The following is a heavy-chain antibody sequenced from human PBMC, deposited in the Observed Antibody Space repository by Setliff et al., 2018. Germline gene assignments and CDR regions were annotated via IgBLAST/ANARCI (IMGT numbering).Heavy chain of an antibody. CDR3: ARHESYGDYNFDY. Sequence: PSETLSLTCTVSGGSISSGGYYWSWIRQHPGKGLEWIGYIYYSGSTSYYNPSLKSRVTISVDTSKNQFSLKLSSVTAADTAVYYCARHESYGDYNFDYWGQGTLVTVSS. CDR1: GGSISSGGYY. D-gene: IGHD4-17*01. V-gene: IGHV4-31*03. J-gene: IGHJ4*02. CDR2: IYYSGSTS.